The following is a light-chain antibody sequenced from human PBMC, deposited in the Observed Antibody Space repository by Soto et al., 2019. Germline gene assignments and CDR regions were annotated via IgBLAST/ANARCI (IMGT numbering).Light chain of an antibody. CDR3: HQYESTHPT. J-gene: IGKJ2*01. CDR2: WAS. CDR1: QSVLYSSNNKNY. V-gene: IGKV4-1*01. Sequence: DIVMTQSPDSLAVSLGARATINCKSSQSVLYSSNNKNYLAWYQQRPGQPPKLLIYWASTRESGVPARFSGSGSGTDFTLTITSLQSEDVAVYDCHQYESTHPTFGHWTKLESK.